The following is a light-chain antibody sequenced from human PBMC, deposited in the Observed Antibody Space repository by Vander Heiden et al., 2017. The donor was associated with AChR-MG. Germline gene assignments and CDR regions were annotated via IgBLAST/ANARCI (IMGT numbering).Light chain of an antibody. V-gene: IGKV3-11*01. Sequence: EIVLTQSPATLSLSPGERATLSCRASQSLSSYLAWYQQKPGQAPRLLIYDATNRAPGIPARFSGSGSETDFTLTISSREPEDFAVYYCQQRTNWPPWTFGQGTKVEIK. J-gene: IGKJ1*01. CDR3: QQRTNWPPWT. CDR2: DAT. CDR1: QSLSSY.